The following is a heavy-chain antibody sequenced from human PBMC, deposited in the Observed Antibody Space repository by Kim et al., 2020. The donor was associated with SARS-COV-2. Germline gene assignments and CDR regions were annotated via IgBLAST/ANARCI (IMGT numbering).Heavy chain of an antibody. CDR2: ISSNGGST. V-gene: IGHV3-64D*09. D-gene: IGHD2-15*01. CDR3: VKGGGEASRIRTVWFDP. Sequence: GGSLRLSCSASGFTFSSYAMHWVRQAPGKGLEYVSAISSNGGSTYYADSVKGRFTISRDNSKNTLYLQMSSLRAEDTAVYYCVKGGGEASRIRTVWFDPWGQGTLVTVSS. CDR1: GFTFSSYA. J-gene: IGHJ5*02.